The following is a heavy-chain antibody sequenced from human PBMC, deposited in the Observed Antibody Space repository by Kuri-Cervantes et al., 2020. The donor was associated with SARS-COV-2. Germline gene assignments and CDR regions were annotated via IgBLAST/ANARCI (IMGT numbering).Heavy chain of an antibody. CDR2: IKQDGSEK. V-gene: IGHV3-7*01. Sequence: GESLKISCAASRVSFSSYWMSWVRQAPGRGLEWVANIKQDGSEKYYVDSVKDGFTISRDNDKNSLYLQMNSLRAEDTAVYYCAREGHGITIFGVVITPGYFDLWGRGTLVTVSS. CDR1: RVSFSSYW. CDR3: AREGHGITIFGVVITPGYFDL. D-gene: IGHD3-3*01. J-gene: IGHJ2*01.